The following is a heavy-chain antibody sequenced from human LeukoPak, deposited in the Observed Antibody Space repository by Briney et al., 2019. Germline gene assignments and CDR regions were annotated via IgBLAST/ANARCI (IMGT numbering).Heavy chain of an antibody. V-gene: IGHV1-46*01. D-gene: IGHD2-21*01. CDR3: ARSVDGALYY. CDR2: INPSGGST. Sequence: GASVKVSCKVSGYTLTELSMHWVRQAPGQGLEWMGIINPSGGSTSYAQKFQGRVTMTRDTSTSTVYMELSSLRSGDTAVYYCARSVDGALYYWGQGTLVTVSS. J-gene: IGHJ4*02. CDR1: GYTLTELS.